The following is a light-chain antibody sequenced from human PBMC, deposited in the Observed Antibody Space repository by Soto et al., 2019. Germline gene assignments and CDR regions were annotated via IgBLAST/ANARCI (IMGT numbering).Light chain of an antibody. CDR1: QSLLYSNGNNY. CDR2: LAS. Sequence: DIVMTQSPLSLPVTPGEPASISCRSSQSLLYSNGNNYLDWYLQKPGQSPQLLLYLASNRASGVPDRFSGSGSGADFTLKISRVEAEDVGVYYCMQALQTPITFGQGTRLEIK. V-gene: IGKV2-28*01. J-gene: IGKJ5*01. CDR3: MQALQTPIT.